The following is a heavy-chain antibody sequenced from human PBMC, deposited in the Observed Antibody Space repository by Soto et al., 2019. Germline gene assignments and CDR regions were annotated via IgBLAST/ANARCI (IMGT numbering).Heavy chain of an antibody. CDR1: GDSLSGYY. D-gene: IGHD1-26*01. CDR2: IYYSGTT. CDR3: ARQSGGYYYYGMDV. J-gene: IGHJ6*02. Sequence: PSETLSLTCTVSGDSLSGYYWSWIRQPPGKGLEWIGYIYYSGTTNYSPSLKSRVTISVDTSKNQFSLKLSSVTAADTAIYYCARQSGGYYYYGMDVWGQGTTVTVSS. V-gene: IGHV4-59*08.